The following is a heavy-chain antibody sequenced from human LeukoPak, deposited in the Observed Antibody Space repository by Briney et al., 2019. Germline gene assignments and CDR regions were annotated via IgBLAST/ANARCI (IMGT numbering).Heavy chain of an antibody. V-gene: IGHV3-53*05. CDR3: ARHVYSGSYYGGWNAFDI. D-gene: IGHD1-26*01. Sequence: PGGSLRLSCAASGFTVSSNYMSWVRQAPGKGLEWVSVIYSGGSTYYADSVKGRFTISRDNSKSTLYLQMNSLRAEDTAVYYCARHVYSGSYYGGWNAFDIWGQGTMVTVSS. CDR2: IYSGGST. CDR1: GFTVSSNY. J-gene: IGHJ3*02.